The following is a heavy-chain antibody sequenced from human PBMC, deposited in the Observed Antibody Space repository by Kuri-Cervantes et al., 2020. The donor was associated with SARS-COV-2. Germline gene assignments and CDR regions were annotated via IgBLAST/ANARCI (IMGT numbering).Heavy chain of an antibody. CDR3: ARTPGIAAAGYYYYGMDV. J-gene: IGHJ6*02. CDR2: ISWNSGSI. D-gene: IGHD6-13*01. V-gene: IGHV3-9*01. Sequence: SLKISCAASGFTFDDYAMHWVRQAPGKGLEWVSGISWNSGSIGCADSVKGRFTISRDNSKNTLYLQMNSLRAEDTAVYYCARTPGIAAAGYYYYGMDVWGQGTTVTVSS. CDR1: GFTFDDYA.